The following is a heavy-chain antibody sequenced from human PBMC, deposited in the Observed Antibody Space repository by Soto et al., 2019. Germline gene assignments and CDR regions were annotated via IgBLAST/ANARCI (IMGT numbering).Heavy chain of an antibody. CDR2: ISGSGGST. V-gene: IGHV3-23*01. D-gene: IGHD6-13*01. CDR3: AKVGLEGAAVAENYYYYYMDV. J-gene: IGHJ6*03. CDR1: GFTFSSYA. Sequence: GGSLRLSCAASGFTFSSYAMSWVRQAPGKGLEWVSAISGSGGSTYYADSVKGRFTISRDNSKNTLYLQMNSLRAEDTAVYYWAKVGLEGAAVAENYYYYYMDVWGKGTTVTVSS.